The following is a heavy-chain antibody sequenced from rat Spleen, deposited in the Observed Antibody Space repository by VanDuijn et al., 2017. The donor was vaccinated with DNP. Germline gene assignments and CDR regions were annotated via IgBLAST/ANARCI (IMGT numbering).Heavy chain of an antibody. D-gene: IGHD1-4*01. CDR1: GYSITSHY. CDR3: ARSTDCGCNWDY. J-gene: IGHJ2*01. Sequence: EVQLQESGPGLVKPSQSLSLTCSVTGYSITSHYWGWIRKFPGNKMEWVGHISYSGSTSYNPSPKSRFSIARDTSKNQFFLQVNSVTTEDTATYYCARSTDCGCNWDYWGQGVMVTVSS. CDR2: ISYSGST. V-gene: IGHV3-1*01.